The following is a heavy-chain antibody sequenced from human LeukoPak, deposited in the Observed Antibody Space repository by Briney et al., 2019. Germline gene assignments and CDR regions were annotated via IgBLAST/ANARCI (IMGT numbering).Heavy chain of an antibody. Sequence: GASGKVSFKATVYSFSDYYMHWVRPAPGQGLELMGWINPKSGGTNYAQKFQGRVTMTRDTSISTAYIELSRLSPDDTAVYSCAREFITLIVVVNRDASDFWGQGTMVTVSS. J-gene: IGHJ3*01. D-gene: IGHD3-22*01. CDR2: INPKSGGT. CDR1: VYSFSDYY. V-gene: IGHV1-2*02. CDR3: AREFITLIVVVNRDASDF.